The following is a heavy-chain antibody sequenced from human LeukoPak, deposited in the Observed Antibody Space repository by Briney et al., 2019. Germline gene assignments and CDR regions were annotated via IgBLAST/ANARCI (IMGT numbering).Heavy chain of an antibody. Sequence: ASVKVSCKASGGIFSSYAISWVRQTPGQGLEWMGGIIPIFGTANYAQEFQGRVTITTDESTSTAYMELSSLRSEDTAVYYCARDWSLEPPSYYFDYWGQGTLVTVSS. CDR2: IIPIFGTA. J-gene: IGHJ4*02. CDR3: ARDWSLEPPSYYFDY. CDR1: GGIFSSYA. V-gene: IGHV1-69*05. D-gene: IGHD1-14*01.